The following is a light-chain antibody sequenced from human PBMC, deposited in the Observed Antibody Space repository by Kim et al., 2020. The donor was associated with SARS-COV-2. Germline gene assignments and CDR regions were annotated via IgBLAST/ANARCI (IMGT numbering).Light chain of an antibody. CDR1: SSDVGNYNY. Sequence: SPGQSVTISCTGTSSDVGNYNYVSWYQQHPGKAPKLMIYDVTKRPSGVPDRFSGSKSGNTASLTISGLQAEDEADYHCCSYAGSRVFGGGTQLTVL. V-gene: IGLV2-11*01. CDR3: CSYAGSRV. J-gene: IGLJ3*02. CDR2: DVT.